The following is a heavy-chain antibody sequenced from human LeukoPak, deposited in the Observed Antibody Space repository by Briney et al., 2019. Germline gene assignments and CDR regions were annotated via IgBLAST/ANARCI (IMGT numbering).Heavy chain of an antibody. D-gene: IGHD3-3*01. CDR3: AKDIGDFWSGSPYYYGMDV. Sequence: GGSLRLSCAASGFTFGNAWMSWVRQAPGKGLEWVSAISGSGGSTYYADSVKGRFTISRDNSKNTLYLQMNSLRAEDTAVYYCAKDIGDFWSGSPYYYGMDVWGQGTTVTVSS. J-gene: IGHJ6*02. CDR1: GFTFGNAW. CDR2: ISGSGGST. V-gene: IGHV3-23*01.